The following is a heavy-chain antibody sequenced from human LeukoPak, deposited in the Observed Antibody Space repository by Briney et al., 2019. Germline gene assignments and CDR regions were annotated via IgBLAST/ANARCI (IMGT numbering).Heavy chain of an antibody. D-gene: IGHD5-24*01. CDR3: ARGGRRWLERNYYMDV. J-gene: IGHJ6*03. V-gene: IGHV1-8*02. Sequence: GASVKVSCKASGYTFTGYYIHWVRQAPGQGLEWMGWINPYSGDTAYAQKFQGRVTMTRNTSISTAYMELSSLRSEDTAVYYCARGGRRWLERNYYMDVWGKGTTVTISS. CDR1: GYTFTGYY. CDR2: INPYSGDT.